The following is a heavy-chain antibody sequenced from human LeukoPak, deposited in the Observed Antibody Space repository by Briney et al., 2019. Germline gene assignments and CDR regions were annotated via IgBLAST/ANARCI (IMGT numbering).Heavy chain of an antibody. D-gene: IGHD5-18*01. V-gene: IGHV4-59*08. Sequence: PSETLSLTCTVSSGSINSYYWSWIRQPPGKGLEWIGYIYYRGNTKYNPSLKSRVTISVDTSKNKFSLNLSSVTAADTAVYYCARISAVDYFFDFWGLGTLVTVSS. CDR3: ARISAVDYFFDF. CDR1: SGSINSYY. CDR2: IYYRGNT. J-gene: IGHJ4*02.